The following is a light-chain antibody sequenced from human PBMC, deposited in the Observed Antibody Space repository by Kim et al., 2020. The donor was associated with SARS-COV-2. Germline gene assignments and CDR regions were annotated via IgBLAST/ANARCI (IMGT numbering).Light chain of an antibody. Sequence: VPPGQTASITCSGDKLGDKYACWYQQKPGQAPVLVIYQDSKRPSGIPERFSGSNSGNTATLTISGTQAMDEADYYCQAWDSSTAVFGGGTQLTVL. CDR2: QDS. CDR1: KLGDKY. V-gene: IGLV3-1*01. CDR3: QAWDSSTAV. J-gene: IGLJ3*02.